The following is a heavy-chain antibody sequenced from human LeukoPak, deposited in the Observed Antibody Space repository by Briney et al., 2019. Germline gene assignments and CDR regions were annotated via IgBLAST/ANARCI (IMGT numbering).Heavy chain of an antibody. J-gene: IGHJ4*02. Sequence: ASVKVSRKASGYTFTSYGISWVRQAPGQGLEWMGWISAYNGNTNYAQKLQGRVTMTTDTSTSTAYMELRSLRSDDTAVYYCARVGYYYHKSYYFDYWGQGTLVTVSS. CDR1: GYTFTSYG. CDR2: ISAYNGNT. V-gene: IGHV1-18*01. CDR3: ARVGYYYHKSYYFDY. D-gene: IGHD3-22*01.